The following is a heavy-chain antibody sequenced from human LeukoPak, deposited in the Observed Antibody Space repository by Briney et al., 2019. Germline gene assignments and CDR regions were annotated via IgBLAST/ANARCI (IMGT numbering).Heavy chain of an antibody. V-gene: IGHV3-48*02. Sequence: PGGSLRLSCAASGFTFSSYSMNWVRQAPGKGLEWVSYISSSSSTIYYADSVKGRFTISRDNAKNSLYLQMNSLRDEDTAVYYCARDDTPWRGLDAFDIWCQGTMVTVSS. CDR2: ISSSSSTI. CDR1: GFTFSSYS. CDR3: ARDDTPWRGLDAFDI. D-gene: IGHD2-2*02. J-gene: IGHJ3*02.